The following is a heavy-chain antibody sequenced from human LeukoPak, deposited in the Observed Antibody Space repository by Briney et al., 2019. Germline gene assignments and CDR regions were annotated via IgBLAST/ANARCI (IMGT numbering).Heavy chain of an antibody. CDR3: ARGLVGYYAMDV. J-gene: IGHJ6*02. Sequence: GGSLRLSCAASGFTFSDYSMNWVRQAPGKGLEWISYISNSDTTIDYADSVKGRFTISRDNAKNSLYLQMNSLRVEDIAVYYCARGLVGYYAMDVWRQAGTLTVCS. CDR1: GFTFSDYS. D-gene: IGHD3-10*01. V-gene: IGHV3-48*04. CDR2: ISNSDTTI.